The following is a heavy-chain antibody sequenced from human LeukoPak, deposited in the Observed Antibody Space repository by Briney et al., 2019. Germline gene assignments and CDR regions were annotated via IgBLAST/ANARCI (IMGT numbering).Heavy chain of an antibody. V-gene: IGHV4-59*01. D-gene: IGHD2-2*02. CDR1: GGSISSYY. CDR3: ARGGPAAIPAWKKMDY. CDR2: IYYSGST. Sequence: PSETLSLTCTVSGGSISSYYWSWIRQPPGKGLEWIGYIYYSGSTNYNPSLKSRVTISVDTSKNQFSLKLSSVTAADTAVYYCARGGPAAIPAWKKMDYWGQGTLVTVSS. J-gene: IGHJ4*02.